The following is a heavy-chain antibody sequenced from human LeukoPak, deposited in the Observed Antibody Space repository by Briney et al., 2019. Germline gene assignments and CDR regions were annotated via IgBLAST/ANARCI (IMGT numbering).Heavy chain of an antibody. Sequence: PSETLSLTCAVYGGSFSGYYWSWIRQPPGKGLEWIGEIYHSGSTNYNPSLKSRVTISVDTSKNQFSLKLSSVTAADTAVYYCAIRNRGRYCSGGSCLRNNWFDPWGQGTLVTVSS. V-gene: IGHV4-34*01. D-gene: IGHD2-15*01. CDR1: GGSFSGYY. CDR2: IYHSGST. CDR3: AIRNRGRYCSGGSCLRNNWFDP. J-gene: IGHJ5*02.